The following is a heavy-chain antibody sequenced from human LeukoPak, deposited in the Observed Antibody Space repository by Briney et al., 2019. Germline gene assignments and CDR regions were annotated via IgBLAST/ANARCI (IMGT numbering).Heavy chain of an antibody. V-gene: IGHV1-2*02. J-gene: IGHJ3*02. CDR1: GYTFAAYY. CDR2: INPNTGGT. D-gene: IGHD6-19*01. Sequence: ASVKVSCKASGYTFAAYYMHWVRQAPGQGLEWMGWINPNTGGTNYAQKFQGRVTITADESTSTAYMELSSLRSEDTAVYYCARDHQSSGWSYPWAFDIWGQGTMVTVSS. CDR3: ARDHQSSGWSYPWAFDI.